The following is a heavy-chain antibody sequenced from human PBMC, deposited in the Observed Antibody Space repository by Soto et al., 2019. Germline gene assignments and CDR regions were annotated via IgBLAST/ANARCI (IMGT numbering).Heavy chain of an antibody. CDR3: ATDRALGATLGAIDF. D-gene: IGHD1-26*01. CDR2: ISYDGTYR. CDR1: GFTFSNIA. Sequence: QAQLVESGGGVVQPGRSLRLSCAASGFTFSNIAMHWVRQAPGKGLEWVAAISYDGTYRPYADFARGRFTISRDNPQKTLYLQMNSRRPEETALYYCATDRALGATLGAIDFWGQGTLVTVSS. V-gene: IGHV3-30-3*01. J-gene: IGHJ4*02.